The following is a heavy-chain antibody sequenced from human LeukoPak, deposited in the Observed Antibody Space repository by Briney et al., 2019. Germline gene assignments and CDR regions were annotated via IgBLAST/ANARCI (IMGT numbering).Heavy chain of an antibody. J-gene: IGHJ6*02. V-gene: IGHV1-58*02. D-gene: IGHD2-21*01. Sequence: GASVKVSCKASGFTFTSSAMQWVRQARGQRPEWIGWIVVGSGNTNYAQKFQERVTITRDMSTSTAYVELSSLRSEDTAVYYCAAGRIAPGYYGMDVWGQGTTVTVSS. CDR3: AAGRIAPGYYGMDV. CDR2: IVVGSGNT. CDR1: GFTFTSSA.